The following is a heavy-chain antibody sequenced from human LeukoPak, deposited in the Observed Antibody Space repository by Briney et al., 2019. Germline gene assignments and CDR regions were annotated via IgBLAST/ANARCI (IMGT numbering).Heavy chain of an antibody. Sequence: GGSLRLSCTASGFNFSSYWMTWVRQAPGKGLEWVANIKGDGSEKYYVDSVKGRFTISRDNAKNSLHLQMNSLRAEDTAVYYCARHPYDSRGYVTWGQGILVTVSS. CDR3: ARHPYDSRGYVT. J-gene: IGHJ5*02. V-gene: IGHV3-7*01. D-gene: IGHD3-22*01. CDR1: GFNFSSYW. CDR2: IKGDGSEK.